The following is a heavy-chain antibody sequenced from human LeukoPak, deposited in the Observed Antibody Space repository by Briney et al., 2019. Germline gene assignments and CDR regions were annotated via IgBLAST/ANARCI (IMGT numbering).Heavy chain of an antibody. V-gene: IGHV3-74*01. J-gene: IGHJ5*02. CDR3: VRVRYCSSTNCHGGWFDP. CDR2: INGDGTTT. D-gene: IGHD2-2*01. CDR1: GFTFSSYW. Sequence: GGSLRLSCAASGFTFSSYWMHWVRQAPGKGMVWISRINGDGTTTIYADSVKGRFTISRDNAKNTLYLQMNSLRAEDTAVYYCVRVRYCSSTNCHGGWFDPWGQGTLVTVSS.